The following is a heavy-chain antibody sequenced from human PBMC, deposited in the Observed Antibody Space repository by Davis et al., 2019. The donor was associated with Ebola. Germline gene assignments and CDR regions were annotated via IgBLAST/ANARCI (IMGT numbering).Heavy chain of an antibody. D-gene: IGHD3-22*01. CDR3: ARGPRDYYDSSGLDY. V-gene: IGHV4-59*01. Sequence: SETLSLTCTVSGGSISSYYWSWIRQPPGKGLEWIGYIYYSGSTNYNPSLKSRVTISVDTSKNQFSLKLSSVTAADTAVYYCARGPRDYYDSSGLDYWGQGTLVTVSS. J-gene: IGHJ4*02. CDR2: IYYSGST. CDR1: GGSISSYY.